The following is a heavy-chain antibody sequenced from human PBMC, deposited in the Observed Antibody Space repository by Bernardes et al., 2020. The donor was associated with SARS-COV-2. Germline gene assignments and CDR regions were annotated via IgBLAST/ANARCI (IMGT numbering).Heavy chain of an antibody. V-gene: IGHV3-7*01. CDR1: GFTLSPYW. CDR2: IKGDGSQR. Sequence: GFLSPSSAASGFTLSPYWMNWVRPAPGKGLQWVANIKGDGSQRSSADSLRGRFTTSRDNVKNLLYLQMDSLRAEDTAIYYCARIDDVSGRDYWGQGTLVTVSS. D-gene: IGHD6-19*01. CDR3: ARIDDVSGRDY. J-gene: IGHJ4*02.